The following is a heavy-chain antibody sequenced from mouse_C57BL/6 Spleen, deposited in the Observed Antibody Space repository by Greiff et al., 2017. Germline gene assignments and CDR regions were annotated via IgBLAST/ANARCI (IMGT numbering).Heavy chain of an antibody. CDR1: GYAFSSSW. D-gene: IGHD1-1*01. CDR2: IYPGDGDT. V-gene: IGHV1-82*01. J-gene: IGHJ2*01. Sequence: QVQLQQSGPELVKPGASVKISCKASGYAFSSSWMNWVKQRPGKGLEWIGRIYPGDGDTNYNGKFKGKATLTADKSSSTAYMQLSSLTSEDSAVYFCARGGTTVPYYFDYWGQGTTLTVSS. CDR3: ARGGTTVPYYFDY.